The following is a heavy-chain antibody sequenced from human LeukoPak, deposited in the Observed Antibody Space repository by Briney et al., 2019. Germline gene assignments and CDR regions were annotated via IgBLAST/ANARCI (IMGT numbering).Heavy chain of an antibody. D-gene: IGHD3-22*01. CDR3: ASADYYDSSGYRPPFQH. V-gene: IGHV4-34*01. CDR1: GGSFSGYY. CDR2: INHSGST. J-gene: IGHJ1*01. Sequence: KPSETLSLTCAVYGGSFSGYYWSWIRQPPGKGLEWIGEINHSGSTNYNPSLKSRVTISVDTSKNQFSLKLSSVTAADTAVYYCASADYYDSSGYRPPFQHWGQGTLVTVSS.